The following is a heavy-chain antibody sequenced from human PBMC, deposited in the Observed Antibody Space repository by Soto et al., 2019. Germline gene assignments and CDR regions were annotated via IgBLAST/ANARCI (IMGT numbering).Heavy chain of an antibody. D-gene: IGHD2-21*01. Sequence: SVKVSCKASGGTFSSYAISWVRQAPGQGLEWMGGIIPIFGTANYAQKFQGRVTITADESTSTAYTELSSLRSEDTAVYYCARAIAGAYYYYYGMDVWGQGTTVTVSS. J-gene: IGHJ6*02. CDR3: ARAIAGAYYYYYGMDV. V-gene: IGHV1-69*13. CDR2: IIPIFGTA. CDR1: GGTFSSYA.